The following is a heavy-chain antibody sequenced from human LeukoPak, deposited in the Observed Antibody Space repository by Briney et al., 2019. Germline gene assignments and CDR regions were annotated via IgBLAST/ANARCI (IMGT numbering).Heavy chain of an antibody. V-gene: IGHV3-23*01. D-gene: IGHD6-19*01. Sequence: GGSLRLSCVASGFILSSYSMNWVRQDPKKGLEWVSGISGSGGSTDYADSVKGRFTISRDNSKNTLYLQVNSLRAEDTAVYYCAKDRSGWLRGASDIWGQGTMVTVS. CDR2: ISGSGGST. J-gene: IGHJ3*02. CDR1: GFILSSYS. CDR3: AKDRSGWLRGASDI.